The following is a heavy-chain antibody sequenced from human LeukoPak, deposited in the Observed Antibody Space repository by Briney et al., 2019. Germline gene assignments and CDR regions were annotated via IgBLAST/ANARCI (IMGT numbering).Heavy chain of an antibody. CDR3: ARDGHRDRKFDY. V-gene: IGHV4-34*01. CDR1: GGSFSGYY. D-gene: IGHD1-14*01. J-gene: IGHJ4*02. Sequence: SETLSLTCAVYGGSFSGYYWSWIRQPPGNGLEWIGEINHSGSTNYNPSLKSRVTISVDTSKNQFSLKLSSVTAADTAVYYCARDGHRDRKFDYWGQGTLVTVSS. CDR2: INHSGST.